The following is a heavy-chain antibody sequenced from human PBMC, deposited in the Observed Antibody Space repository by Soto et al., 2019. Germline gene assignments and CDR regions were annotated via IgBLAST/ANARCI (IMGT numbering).Heavy chain of an antibody. CDR1: GFTFSSYA. CDR3: ARRITMVRGPYYYYGLDV. Sequence: GGSLRLSCAASGFTFSSYAMNWVRQAPGKGLEWVSFISSTSSTKNYADSVKGRFTISRDNAKNSLYLQMSSLRDEDTAVYYCARRITMVRGPYYYYGLDVWGQGTTVTVSS. J-gene: IGHJ6*02. V-gene: IGHV3-48*02. CDR2: ISSTSSTK. D-gene: IGHD3-10*01.